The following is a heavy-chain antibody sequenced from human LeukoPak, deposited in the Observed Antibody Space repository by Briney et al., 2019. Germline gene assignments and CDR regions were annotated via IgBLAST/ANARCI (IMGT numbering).Heavy chain of an antibody. CDR3: ARGGPDDFWSGYLIDY. Sequence: GASVKVSCKASGYTFTGYYMHWVRQAPGQGLEWMGWINPNSGGTNYAQKSQGRVTMTRDTSISTAYMELSRLRSDDTAVYYCARGGPDDFWSGYLIDYWGQGTLVTVSS. D-gene: IGHD3-3*01. V-gene: IGHV1-2*02. CDR2: INPNSGGT. CDR1: GYTFTGYY. J-gene: IGHJ4*02.